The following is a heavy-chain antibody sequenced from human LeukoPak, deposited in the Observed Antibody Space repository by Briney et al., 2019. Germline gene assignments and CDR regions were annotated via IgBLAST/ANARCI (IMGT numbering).Heavy chain of an antibody. D-gene: IGHD4-17*01. CDR1: GGTFSSYA. V-gene: IGHV1-69*06. J-gene: IGHJ4*02. Sequence: ASVKVSCKASGGTFSSYAISWVRQAPGQGLEWMGGIIPIFGTANYAQKFQGRVTITADKSTSTAYMELRSLRSDDTAVYYCARDRYGDYGRLSTAFDYWGQGTLVTVSS. CDR3: ARDRYGDYGRLSTAFDY. CDR2: IIPIFGTA.